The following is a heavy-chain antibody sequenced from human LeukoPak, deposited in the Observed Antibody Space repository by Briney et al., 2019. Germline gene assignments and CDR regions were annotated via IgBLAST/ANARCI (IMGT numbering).Heavy chain of an antibody. CDR1: GGSISSYY. V-gene: IGHV4-4*07. J-gene: IGHJ2*01. CDR2: IYTSGST. D-gene: IGHD1-14*01. Sequence: SETLSLTCTVSGGSISSYYWSWIRQPAGKGLEWIGRIYTSGSTNYNPSLKSRVTISVDRSKNQFSLKLSSVTAADTAVYYCARSAAGHWYFDLWGRGTLVTVSS. CDR3: ARSAAGHWYFDL.